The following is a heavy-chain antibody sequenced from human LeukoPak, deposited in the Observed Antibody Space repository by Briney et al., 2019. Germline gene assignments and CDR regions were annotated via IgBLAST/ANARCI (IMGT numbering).Heavy chain of an antibody. CDR2: IGGSNGIT. CDR1: RFTFNSYA. CDR3: ARNENSGWGYFDY. J-gene: IGHJ4*02. Sequence: GGSLRLSCAASRFTFNSYAMSWVRQAPGRGLEWVSVIGGSNGITFYVGSVKGRFTISRDNSKDTLYLQMNSLRAEDTAVYYCARNENSGWGYFDYWGQGTLVTVSS. V-gene: IGHV3-23*01. D-gene: IGHD5-12*01.